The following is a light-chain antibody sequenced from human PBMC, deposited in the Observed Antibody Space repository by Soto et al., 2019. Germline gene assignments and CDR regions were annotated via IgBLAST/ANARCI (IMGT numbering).Light chain of an antibody. CDR1: QSLSSRS. CDR2: DTS. CDR3: HQSIMSPYT. J-gene: IGKJ2*01. Sequence: EIVLTQSPGTLSLSPRERATLACSARQSLSSRSLAWYQQQPDQAPRLLIYDTSSRATDFPARFTGSGSGTDFTLTVSRLEPEDFAGYYCHQSIMSPYTFGHATTLESK. V-gene: IGKV3-20*01.